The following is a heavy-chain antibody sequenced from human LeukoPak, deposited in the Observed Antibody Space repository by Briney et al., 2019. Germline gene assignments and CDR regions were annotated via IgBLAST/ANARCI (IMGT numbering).Heavy chain of an antibody. D-gene: IGHD2-8*01. CDR1: GGSISNYY. J-gene: IGHJ3*02. Sequence: PSETLSLTCTVSGGSISNYYWSWIRQPPGKGLEWIGYIYYSGSTNYNPSLKSRVTISVDTSKNQFSLKLSSVTAADTAVYYCARAQFLGYCTNGVCPDAFDIWGQGTMVTVSS. CDR3: ARAQFLGYCTNGVCPDAFDI. V-gene: IGHV4-59*12. CDR2: IYYSGST.